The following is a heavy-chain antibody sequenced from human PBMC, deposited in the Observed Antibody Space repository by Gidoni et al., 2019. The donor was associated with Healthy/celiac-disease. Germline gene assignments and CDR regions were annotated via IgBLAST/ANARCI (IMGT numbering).Heavy chain of an antibody. J-gene: IGHJ3*02. Sequence: EVQLLESGGGLVQPGGSLRLSCAASGFTFSSYAMSWVRQAPGKGLEWVSAISGSGGSTYYADSVKGRFTISRDNSKNTLYLQMNSLRAEDTAVYYCAKDQSSITMIVVVITSRADAFDIWGQGTMVTVSS. V-gene: IGHV3-23*01. CDR3: AKDQSSITMIVVVITSRADAFDI. D-gene: IGHD3-22*01. CDR2: ISGSGGST. CDR1: GFTFSSYA.